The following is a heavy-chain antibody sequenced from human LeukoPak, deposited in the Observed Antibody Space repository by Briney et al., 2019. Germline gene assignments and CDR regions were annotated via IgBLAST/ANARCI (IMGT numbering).Heavy chain of an antibody. V-gene: IGHV3-23*01. CDR2: ISGSGEST. D-gene: IGHD6-6*01. Sequence: GGSLRLSCAASGFTFSSFAMSWVRQAPGKGLEWVSSISGSGESTYYADYVKGRFTVSRDNSKNTLNLQLNSLRAEDTAVYYCAKDAIGEYRPYYFDCWGQGTLVTVSS. CDR3: AKDAIGEYRPYYFDC. CDR1: GFTFSSFA. J-gene: IGHJ4*02.